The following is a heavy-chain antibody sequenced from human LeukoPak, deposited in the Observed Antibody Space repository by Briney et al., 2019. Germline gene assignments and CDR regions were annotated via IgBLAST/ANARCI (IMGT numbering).Heavy chain of an antibody. CDR1: GYSFTSYW. V-gene: IGHV5-51*01. CDR2: IYPCDSDT. J-gene: IGHJ4*02. Sequence: GESLKISCKGSGYSFTSYWIGWVRQMPGKGLEWMGIIYPCDSDTRYSPSFQGQVTISADKSISTAYLQWSSLKASDTAMYYCARHAGGDYYDSSGYYVYWGQGTLVTVSS. CDR3: ARHAGGDYYDSSGYYVY. D-gene: IGHD3-22*01.